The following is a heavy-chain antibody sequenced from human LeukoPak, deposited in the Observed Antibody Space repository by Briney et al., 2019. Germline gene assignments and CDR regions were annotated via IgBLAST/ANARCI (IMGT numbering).Heavy chain of an antibody. Sequence: RAGGSLRLSCAASGFTFSSYSMNWVRQAPGKGLEWVAVISYDGSNKYYADSLKGRFTISRDNSKNTLYLQMNSLRAEDTAVYYCAKSISGLGAIKYYYYMDVWGKGTTVTVSS. J-gene: IGHJ6*03. V-gene: IGHV3-30*18. CDR1: GFTFSSYS. CDR2: ISYDGSNK. D-gene: IGHD3/OR15-3a*01. CDR3: AKSISGLGAIKYYYYMDV.